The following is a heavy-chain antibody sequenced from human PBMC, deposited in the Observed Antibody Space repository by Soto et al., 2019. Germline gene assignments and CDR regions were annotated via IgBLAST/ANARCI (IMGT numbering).Heavy chain of an antibody. Sequence: EVQLLESGGGLVQPGGSLRLSCAASGFTFSSYAMSWVRQAPGKGLEWVSAISGSGGSTYYADSVKGRFTISRDNSKNTLYLQMNSLRAEETAVYYCAKGIVGAGTFDYWGQGTLVTVSS. CDR1: GFTFSSYA. CDR3: AKGIVGAGTFDY. CDR2: ISGSGGST. V-gene: IGHV3-23*01. D-gene: IGHD1-26*01. J-gene: IGHJ4*02.